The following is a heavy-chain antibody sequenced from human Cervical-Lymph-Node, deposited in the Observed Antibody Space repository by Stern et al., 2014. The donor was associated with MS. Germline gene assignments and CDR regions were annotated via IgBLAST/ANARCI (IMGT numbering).Heavy chain of an antibody. CDR1: GGTFSTHA. Sequence: VQLVESGAEVKKPGSSVKVSCKASGGTFSTHAISWVRQVPGPGLEWMGGIIPKFGTPNYAQRFQDRVTITADESTSTAYMELSRLRSEDTAVYYCARCRDILTAFYDGMDVWGQGTTVTVS. J-gene: IGHJ6*02. V-gene: IGHV1-69*01. D-gene: IGHD3-9*01. CDR2: IIPKFGTP. CDR3: ARCRDILTAFYDGMDV.